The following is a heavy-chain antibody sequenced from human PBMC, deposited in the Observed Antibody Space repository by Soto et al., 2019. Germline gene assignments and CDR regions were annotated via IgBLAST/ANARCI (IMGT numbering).Heavy chain of an antibody. D-gene: IGHD5-12*01. Sequence: ASVKVSCKASGYTFTSYAMHWVRQAPGQRLEWMGWINAGNGNTKYSQKFQGRVTITRDTSASTAYMELRSLRSDDTAVYYCARDGPNSGYDPLDYWGQGTLVTV. CDR1: GYTFTSYA. J-gene: IGHJ4*02. CDR3: ARDGPNSGYDPLDY. V-gene: IGHV1-3*01. CDR2: INAGNGNT.